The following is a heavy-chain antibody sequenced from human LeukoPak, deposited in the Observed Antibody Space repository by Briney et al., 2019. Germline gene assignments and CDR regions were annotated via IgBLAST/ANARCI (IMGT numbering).Heavy chain of an antibody. Sequence: PGGSLRLSCAASGFTVSSNYMSWVRQAPGEGLEWVSVIHSGGDTYYADSVKGRFTISRDDSKNTLYLQMNSLRAEDTAVYYCVKDLGRYRNNCFDYWGQGTLVTVSS. CDR1: GFTVSSNY. CDR3: VKDLGRYRNNCFDY. J-gene: IGHJ4*02. V-gene: IGHV3-53*01. CDR2: IHSGGDT. D-gene: IGHD1-26*01.